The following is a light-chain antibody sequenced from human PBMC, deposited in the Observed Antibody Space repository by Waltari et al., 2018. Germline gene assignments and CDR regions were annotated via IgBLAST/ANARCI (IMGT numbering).Light chain of an antibody. CDR3: QQLNVYPLT. V-gene: IGKV1-9*01. CDR1: QDISSY. Sequence: DIQLTQSPSFLSASVGDRVTISCRASQDISSYLAWYQQKPGEAPKLLIYAASTLQSGVPSRFSGSGSGTEFTLTISSLQPEDFAAYYCQQLNVYPLTFGPGTKLDIK. J-gene: IGKJ3*01. CDR2: AAS.